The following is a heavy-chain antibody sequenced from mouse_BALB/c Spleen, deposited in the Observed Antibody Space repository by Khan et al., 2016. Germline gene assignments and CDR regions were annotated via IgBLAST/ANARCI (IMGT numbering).Heavy chain of an antibody. CDR3: TRYYYVFDY. J-gene: IGHJ2*01. V-gene: IGHV6-6*02. CDR1: GFTFSNYW. CDR2: IRLKSNNYAT. Sequence: EVKLEESGGGLVQPGGSMKLSCVASGFTFSNYWMNWVRQSPEKGLEWVAEIRLKSNNYATHYAESVKGRFTISRDDSKSSVYLQMNNVRAEDTGIYYCTRYYYVFDYWGHGTTLPVSS. D-gene: IGHD1-1*01.